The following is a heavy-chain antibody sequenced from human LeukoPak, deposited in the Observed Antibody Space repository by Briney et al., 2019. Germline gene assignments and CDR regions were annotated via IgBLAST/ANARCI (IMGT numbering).Heavy chain of an antibody. CDR3: AKDRDYDSSGYYPQAPDF. D-gene: IGHD3-22*01. J-gene: IGHJ4*02. CDR1: GFTFSSYA. V-gene: IGHV3-23*01. CDR2: ISGSGGST. Sequence: GGSLRLSCAASGFTFSSYAMSWVRQAPGKGLEWVSAISGSGGSTYYADSVKGRFTISRDNSKNTLYLQKNSLRAEDTAVYYCAKDRDYDSSGYYPQAPDFWGQGTLVTVSS.